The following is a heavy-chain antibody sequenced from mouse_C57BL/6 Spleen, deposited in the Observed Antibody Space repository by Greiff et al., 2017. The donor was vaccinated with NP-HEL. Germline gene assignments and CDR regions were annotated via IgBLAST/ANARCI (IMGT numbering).Heavy chain of an antibody. CDR2: IYLRSGNT. J-gene: IGHJ2*01. V-gene: IGHV1-81*01. CDR1: GYTFTSYG. D-gene: IGHD3-2*02. CDR3: ARSTAQAVYFDY. Sequence: VQLQESGAELARPGASVKLSCKASGYTFTSYGISWVKQRTGQGLEWIGEIYLRSGNTYYNEKFKGKATMNADKSSSTAYMELRSLTSEDSAVYFWARSTAQAVYFDYWGQGTTLTVAS.